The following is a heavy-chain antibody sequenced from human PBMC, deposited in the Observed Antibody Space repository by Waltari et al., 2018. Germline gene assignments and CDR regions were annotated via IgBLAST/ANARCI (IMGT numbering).Heavy chain of an antibody. Sequence: QVQLQESGPGLVKPSETLSLTCTVSGGSVSSGSYYWSWIRQPPGKGLEWIGYIYYSGSTNYNPSLKSRVTISVDTSKNQFSLKLSSVTAADTAVYYCARTTMFWYFDLWGRGTLVTVSS. CDR1: GGSVSSGSYY. J-gene: IGHJ2*01. D-gene: IGHD3-10*02. CDR2: IYYSGST. CDR3: ARTTMFWYFDL. V-gene: IGHV4-61*01.